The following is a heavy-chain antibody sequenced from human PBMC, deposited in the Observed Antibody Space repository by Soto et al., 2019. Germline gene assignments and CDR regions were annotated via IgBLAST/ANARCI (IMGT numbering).Heavy chain of an antibody. CDR3: ARLPRTTVHGTGTDS. V-gene: IGHV4-39*02. CDR2: INSNGRT. Sequence: QLQLQESGPGLVKPSETLSLTCTVSGVSISSDYFWGWIRQPPGKGLEWIASINSNGRTFYNPSVKCRVPIFGTTSNNPFSLKLASVPAANTAVYHCARLPRTTVHGTGTDSWGQGILVTVSS. CDR1: GVSISSDYF. J-gene: IGHJ4*02. D-gene: IGHD6-19*01.